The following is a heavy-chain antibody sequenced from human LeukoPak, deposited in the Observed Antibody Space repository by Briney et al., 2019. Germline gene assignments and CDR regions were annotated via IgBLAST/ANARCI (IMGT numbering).Heavy chain of an antibody. CDR3: ARDAHCGGDCYSFDY. J-gene: IGHJ4*02. Sequence: PSQTLSLTCTVSGGSISSGSYYWSWIRQPAGKGLEWIGRIYTSGSTNCNPSLKSRVTISVDTSKNQFSLKLSSVTAADTAVYYCARDAHCGGDCYSFDYWGREPWSPSPQ. V-gene: IGHV4-61*02. D-gene: IGHD2-21*01. CDR2: IYTSGST. CDR1: GGSISSGSYY.